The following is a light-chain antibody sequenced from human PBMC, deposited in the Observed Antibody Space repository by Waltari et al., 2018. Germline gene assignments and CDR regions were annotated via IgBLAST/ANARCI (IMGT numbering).Light chain of an antibody. V-gene: IGLV6-57*03. Sequence: NFMLTQPHSVSESPGKTVTISCTRSSGSIASNYVQWYQRRPGSVPTTVIYEDNQRPSGVPDRFSGSIDSSSNSASLTISGLQTEDEADYYCQSYDANHYVVFGGGTKVTVL. CDR2: EDN. CDR3: QSYDANHYVV. CDR1: SGSIASNY. J-gene: IGLJ2*01.